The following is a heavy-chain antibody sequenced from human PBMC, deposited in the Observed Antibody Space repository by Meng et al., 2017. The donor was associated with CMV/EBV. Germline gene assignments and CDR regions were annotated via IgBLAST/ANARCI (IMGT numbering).Heavy chain of an antibody. Sequence: GESLEISCAASGFTFSSYAMSGVRQAPGKGLEWVSAISGSSGSTYYADSVKGRFTISRNNSKNTLYLQMNSLRAEETAVYYCATDSPISRWSQLVFDYWGQGTLVTVSS. CDR3: ATDSPISRWSQLVFDY. CDR1: GFTFSSYA. V-gene: IGHV3-23*01. J-gene: IGHJ4*02. CDR2: ISGSSGST. D-gene: IGHD6-6*01.